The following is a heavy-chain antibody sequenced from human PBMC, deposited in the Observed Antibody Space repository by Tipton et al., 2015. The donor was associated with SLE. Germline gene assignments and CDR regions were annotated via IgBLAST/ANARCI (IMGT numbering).Heavy chain of an antibody. V-gene: IGHV4-61*09. CDR3: ARGVLSSSWTLDGMDV. CDR1: GGSISSGSHF. CDR2: LYSSGST. Sequence: TLSLTCSVSGGSISSGSHFWSWIRQTAGKGLEWLGHLYSSGSTQYNPSLEGRVTISTDTSQTQFSLKPSSVTAADTAVYYCARGVLSSSWTLDGMDVWGQGTTVTVSS. D-gene: IGHD6-13*01. J-gene: IGHJ6*02.